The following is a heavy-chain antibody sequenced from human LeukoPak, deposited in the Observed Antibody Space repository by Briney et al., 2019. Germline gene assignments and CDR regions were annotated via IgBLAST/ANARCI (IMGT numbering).Heavy chain of an antibody. CDR1: GYSISSGNY. V-gene: IGHV4-38-2*02. CDR2: IYHSGST. D-gene: IGHD4-11*01. Sequence: PSETLSLTCTVSGYSISSGNYWGWTRQPPGKGLGGIGSIYHSGSTYYNPSRKSRVTISVDTSKNQFSLKLSTLTAADTAVYYCARDVMTTVNLDYWGQGTLVTVSS. CDR3: ARDVMTTVNLDY. J-gene: IGHJ4*02.